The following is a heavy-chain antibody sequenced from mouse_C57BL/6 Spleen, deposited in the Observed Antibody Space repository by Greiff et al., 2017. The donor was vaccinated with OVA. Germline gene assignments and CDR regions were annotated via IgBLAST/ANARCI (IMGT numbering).Heavy chain of an antibody. D-gene: IGHD2-1*01. Sequence: QVQLKQSGAELVRPGTSVKVSCKASGYAFTNYLIEWVKQRPGQGLEWIGVINPGSGGTNYNEKFKGKATLTADKSSSTAYMQLSSLTSEDSAVYFCARSNGNYVRYFDYWGQGTTLTVSS. CDR3: ARSNGNYVRYFDY. V-gene: IGHV1-54*01. J-gene: IGHJ2*01. CDR2: INPGSGGT. CDR1: GYAFTNYL.